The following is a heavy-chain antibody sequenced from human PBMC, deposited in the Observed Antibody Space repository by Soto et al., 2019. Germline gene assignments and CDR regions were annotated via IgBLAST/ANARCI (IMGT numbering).Heavy chain of an antibody. CDR1: GFTFISYS. J-gene: IGHJ4*02. CDR2: ISSSSSYI. V-gene: IGHV3-21*01. Sequence: KTWGSLRLSCAASGFTFISYSMNCFRHSPLKWLEWVSSISSSSSYIYYADSVKGRFTISRDNAKNSLYLQMNSLRAEDTAVYYCARGPYLAAAGTPDFDYWGQGTLVTVSS. CDR3: ARGPYLAAAGTPDFDY. D-gene: IGHD6-13*01.